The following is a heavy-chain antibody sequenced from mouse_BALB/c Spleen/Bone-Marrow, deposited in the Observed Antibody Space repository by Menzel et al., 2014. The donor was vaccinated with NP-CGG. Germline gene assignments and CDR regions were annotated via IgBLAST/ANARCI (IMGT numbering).Heavy chain of an antibody. D-gene: IGHD1-1*01. J-gene: IGHJ2*01. Sequence: EVHLVESGGGLVQPGGSLRLSCATSGFTFSDYYMSWVRQPPGKALEWLGFIRNKANGYTTEYSASVKGRFTISRDNSQSILYLQMNTLRAEDSATYYCARDMGLPRFDYWGQGTTLTVSS. CDR1: GFTFSDYY. V-gene: IGHV7-3*02. CDR2: IRNKANGYTT. CDR3: ARDMGLPRFDY.